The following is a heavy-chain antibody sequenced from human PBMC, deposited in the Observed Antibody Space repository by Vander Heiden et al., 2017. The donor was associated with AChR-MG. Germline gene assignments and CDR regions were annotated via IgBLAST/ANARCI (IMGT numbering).Heavy chain of an antibody. D-gene: IGHD3-22*01. Sequence: QVQLQESGPGLVKPSGTLSLTCAVPGGPISSSNWWSGVRQPPGKGLEWIGEIYHSGSTNYNPSLKSRVTISVDKSKNQFSLKLSSVTAADTAVYYCARAFPYYYDSSGHLDYWGQGTLVTVSS. J-gene: IGHJ4*02. CDR1: GGPISSSNW. CDR2: IYHSGST. V-gene: IGHV4-4*02. CDR3: ARAFPYYYDSSGHLDY.